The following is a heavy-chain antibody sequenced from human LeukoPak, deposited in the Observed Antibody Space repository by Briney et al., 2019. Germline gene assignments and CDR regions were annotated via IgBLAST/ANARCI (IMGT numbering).Heavy chain of an antibody. Sequence: PGGSLRVSCAASGFTFSSSVIIWVRQAPGKGLEWVAIIWYDGSYKYYADSVKGRCTLSSENSKNKLELPMNSPGAVDTAVYYCARDYGSGIDCWSQGWLVTV. V-gene: IGHV3-33*08. J-gene: IGHJ4*02. CDR2: IWYDGSYK. CDR1: GFTFSSSV. CDR3: ARDYGSGIDC. D-gene: IGHD3-10*01.